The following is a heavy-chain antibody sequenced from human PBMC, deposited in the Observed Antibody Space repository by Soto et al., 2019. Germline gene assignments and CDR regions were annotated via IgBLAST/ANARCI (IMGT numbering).Heavy chain of an antibody. Sequence: GGSLRLSCAASGFTFSDYYMSWIRQAPGKGLEWVSYISSSGNSIYYADSVKGRFTISRDKAKNSLYLQMTTLCAEDTAVYYCARGSGWYYFDYWGQGTLVTVSS. D-gene: IGHD6-19*01. CDR1: GFTFSDYY. CDR3: ARGSGWYYFDY. CDR2: ISSSGNSI. V-gene: IGHV3-11*01. J-gene: IGHJ4*02.